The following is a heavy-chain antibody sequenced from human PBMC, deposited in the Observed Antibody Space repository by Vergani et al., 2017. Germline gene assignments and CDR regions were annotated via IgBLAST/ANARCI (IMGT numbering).Heavy chain of an antibody. Sequence: QVQLQQWGAGLLKPSETLSLTCAVYGGSFSGYYWSWIRQPPGKGLEWIGEINHSGSTNYNPSLKSRVTISVATSKNQFSLKLSSVTAADTAVYYCARSSDEAVDYWGQGTLVTVSS. J-gene: IGHJ4*02. CDR2: INHSGST. CDR3: ARSSDEAVDY. D-gene: IGHD6-25*01. V-gene: IGHV4-34*01. CDR1: GGSFSGYY.